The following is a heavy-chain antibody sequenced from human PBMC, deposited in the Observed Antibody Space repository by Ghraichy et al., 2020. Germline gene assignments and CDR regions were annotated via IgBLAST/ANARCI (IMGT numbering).Heavy chain of an antibody. CDR2: IYYSGST. CDR1: GGSISSGGYY. CDR3: ARDRATGYYYGMDV. V-gene: IGHV4-31*03. Sequence: SETLSLTCTVSGGSISSGGYYWSWIRQHPGKGLEWIGYIYYSGSTYYNPSLKSRVTISVDTSKNQFSLKLSSVTAADTAVYYCARDRATGYYYGMDVWGQGTTVTVSS. J-gene: IGHJ6*02.